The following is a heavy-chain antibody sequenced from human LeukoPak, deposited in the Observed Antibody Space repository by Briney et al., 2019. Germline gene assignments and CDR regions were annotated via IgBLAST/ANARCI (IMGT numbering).Heavy chain of an antibody. J-gene: IGHJ5*02. CDR3: ARDRGNWFDP. Sequence: GGSLRLSCAASGFTFSSYGMHWVRQAPGKGLEWVAVISYDGSNKYYAGSVKGRFTISRDNAKNTLYLQMNSLRAEDTAVYYCARDRGNWFDPWGQGTLVTVSS. CDR2: ISYDGSNK. V-gene: IGHV3-30*03. CDR1: GFTFSSYG.